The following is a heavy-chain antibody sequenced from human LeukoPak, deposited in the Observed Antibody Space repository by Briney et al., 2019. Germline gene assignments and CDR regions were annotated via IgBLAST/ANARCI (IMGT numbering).Heavy chain of an antibody. D-gene: IGHD5-24*01. Sequence: PGGSLRLSCAASGFTFSSYAMSWVRQAPGKGLEWVSAISGSGGSTHYADSVKGRFTISRDNSENTLYLQMNSLRVEDTAVYYCAAFHGQTLPHRFDYWGQGTLVTVSS. CDR3: AAFHGQTLPHRFDY. CDR2: ISGSGGST. J-gene: IGHJ4*02. V-gene: IGHV3-23*01. CDR1: GFTFSSYA.